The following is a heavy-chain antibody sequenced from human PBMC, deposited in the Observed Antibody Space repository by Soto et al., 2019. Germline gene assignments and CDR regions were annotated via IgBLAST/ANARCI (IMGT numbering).Heavy chain of an antibody. J-gene: IGHJ5*02. Sequence: SVKVSCKASGGTFSSYAISGVRQAPGQGLEWMGGIIPIFGTANYAQKFQGRVTITADKSTSTAYMELSSLRSEDTAVYYCARDASPVLRFLEWPHRGFDPWGQGTLVTVSS. CDR1: GGTFSSYA. D-gene: IGHD3-3*01. V-gene: IGHV1-69*06. CDR2: IIPIFGTA. CDR3: ARDASPVLRFLEWPHRGFDP.